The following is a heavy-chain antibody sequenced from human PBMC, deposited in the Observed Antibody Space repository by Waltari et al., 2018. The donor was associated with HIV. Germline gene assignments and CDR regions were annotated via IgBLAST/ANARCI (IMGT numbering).Heavy chain of an antibody. Sequence: QVQLQQWGAGLLKPSETLSLTCAVYGGSFSGYYWSWIRQPPGKGLEWIGEINHSGSTNYNPSLKSRVTISVDTSKNQFSLKLSSVTAADTAVYYCARGRIYPRSRWFDPWGQGTLVTVSS. CDR3: ARGRIYPRSRWFDP. CDR1: GGSFSGYY. D-gene: IGHD2-15*01. J-gene: IGHJ5*02. V-gene: IGHV4-34*01. CDR2: INHSGST.